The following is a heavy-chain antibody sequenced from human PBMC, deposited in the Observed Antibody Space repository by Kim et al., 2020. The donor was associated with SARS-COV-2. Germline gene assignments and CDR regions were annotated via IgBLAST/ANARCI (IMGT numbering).Heavy chain of an antibody. J-gene: IGHJ6*02. D-gene: IGHD3-16*01. CDR3: AGDLGDYGMDV. CDR1: GFTVSSNY. Sequence: GGSLRLSCAASGFTVSSNYMSWVRQAPGKGLEWVSVIYSGGSTYYADTVKGRFTISSDNSKNTLYLQMTNLRAVDTAVYYCAGDLGDYGMDVWGQGTTVTVSS. V-gene: IGHV3-53*01. CDR2: IYSGGST.